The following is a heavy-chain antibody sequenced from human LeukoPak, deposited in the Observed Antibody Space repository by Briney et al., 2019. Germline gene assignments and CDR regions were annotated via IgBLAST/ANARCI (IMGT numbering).Heavy chain of an antibody. CDR3: ARGVVTVPLYYFDS. J-gene: IGHJ4*02. D-gene: IGHD2-21*02. V-gene: IGHV3-53*01. CDR2: IYSGGST. Sequence: PGGSLRLSCAASGSTFSSNYMSWVRQAPGKGLEWVSVIYSGGSTYYADSVKGRFTISRDNSKNTLYLQMNSLRAEDTAVYYCARGVVTVPLYYFDSWGQGTLVTVSS. CDR1: GSTFSSNY.